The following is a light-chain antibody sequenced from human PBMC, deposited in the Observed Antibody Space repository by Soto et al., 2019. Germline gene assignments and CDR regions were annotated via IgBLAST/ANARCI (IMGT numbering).Light chain of an antibody. CDR1: QTVSSVY. CDR3: QHYDSPTYT. J-gene: IGKJ2*01. CDR2: DAY. V-gene: IGKV3D-20*01. Sequence: PGERAILSCGASQTVSSVYLAWYQQKPGLAPRLLIYDAYSRATGIPDRFSGSGSGTDFTLTISRLEPEDFAVYYCQHYDSPTYTFGQGTKLEIK.